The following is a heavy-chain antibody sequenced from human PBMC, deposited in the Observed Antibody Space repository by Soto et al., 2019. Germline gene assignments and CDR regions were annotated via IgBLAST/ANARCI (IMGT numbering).Heavy chain of an antibody. D-gene: IGHD3-9*01. CDR1: GYTFTSYA. J-gene: IGHJ5*02. CDR2: INAGNGNT. V-gene: IGHV1-3*01. CDR3: ARAMADILTGCSLNWFDR. Sequence: ASVKVSCKASGYTFTSYAMHWVRQAPGQRLEWMGWINAGNGNTKYSQKFQGRVTITRDTSASTAYLELSSLRSEDTAVYYCARAMADILTGCSLNWFDRWGQGALVSV.